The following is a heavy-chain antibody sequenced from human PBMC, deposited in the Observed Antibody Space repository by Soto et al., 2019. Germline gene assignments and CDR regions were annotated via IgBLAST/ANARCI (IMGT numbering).Heavy chain of an antibody. J-gene: IGHJ3*02. CDR3: ARGDYYDTSGPFSDAFDI. CDR1: GFTFSSYW. V-gene: IGHV3-74*01. CDR2: INSDGSST. D-gene: IGHD3-22*01. Sequence: PGGSLRLSCAASGFTFSSYWMHWVRQAPGRGLVWVSRINSDGSSTYYADSVKGRFTISRDNAKNSLYLQMSSLRVEDTAVYYCARGDYYDTSGPFSDAFDIWGQGTMVTVSS.